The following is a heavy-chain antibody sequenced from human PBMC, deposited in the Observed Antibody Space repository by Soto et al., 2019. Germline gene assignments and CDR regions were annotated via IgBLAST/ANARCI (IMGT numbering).Heavy chain of an antibody. J-gene: IGHJ6*02. V-gene: IGHV1-69*12. CDR3: ARVTTKRNSGYDGYYYYGMDV. Sequence: QVQLVQSGAEVKKPGSSVKVSCKASGGTFSSYAISWVRQAPGQGLEWMGGIIPIFGTANNAQKFQGRVTITADESTSTAYMELSSLRSEDTAVYYCARVTTKRNSGYDGYYYYGMDVWGQGTTVTVSS. D-gene: IGHD5-12*01. CDR2: IIPIFGTA. CDR1: GGTFSSYA.